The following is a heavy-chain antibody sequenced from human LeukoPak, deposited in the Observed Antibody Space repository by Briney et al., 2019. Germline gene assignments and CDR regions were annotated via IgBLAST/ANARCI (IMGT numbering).Heavy chain of an antibody. J-gene: IGHJ4*02. CDR2: IRSGGSDK. CDR3: GTHDSSSDY. D-gene: IGHD3-22*01. Sequence: GGSLRLSCAASGFIFSTYGMHWVRQAPGKGLEWVAFIRSGGSDKSYAASVMGRFTISRDNSKNTLYLQINTLRAEDTAVYYCGTHDSSSDYWGRGTLVTVCS. CDR1: GFIFSTYG. V-gene: IGHV3-30*02.